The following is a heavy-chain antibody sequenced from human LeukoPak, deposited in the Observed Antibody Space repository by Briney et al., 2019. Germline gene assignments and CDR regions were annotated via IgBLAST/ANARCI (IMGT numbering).Heavy chain of an antibody. Sequence: SVKVSCKASGGTFSSYAISWVRQAPGQGLEWMGRIIPIFGTASYAQKFQGRVTITTDESTSTAYMELSSLRSEDTAVYYCARGALHYYDSSGYDGLNWFDPWGQGTLVTVSS. J-gene: IGHJ5*02. CDR2: IIPIFGTA. CDR3: ARGALHYYDSSGYDGLNWFDP. V-gene: IGHV1-69*05. CDR1: GGTFSSYA. D-gene: IGHD3-22*01.